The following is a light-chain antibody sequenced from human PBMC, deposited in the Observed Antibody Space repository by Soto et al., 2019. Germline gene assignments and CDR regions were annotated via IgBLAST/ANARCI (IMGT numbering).Light chain of an antibody. CDR1: QSVSSSY. CDR3: QQYGDSSWT. Sequence: EIXLTXXXXXLSXXPXEXATLSCRASQSVSSSYLAWYQHRPGQAPRLLIYGSSRRPTGIPDXXXXXXXXXXXXXXISRLEPEDFAVYYCQQYGDSSWTFGQGTQVXXK. CDR2: GSS. V-gene: IGKV3-20*01. J-gene: IGKJ1*01.